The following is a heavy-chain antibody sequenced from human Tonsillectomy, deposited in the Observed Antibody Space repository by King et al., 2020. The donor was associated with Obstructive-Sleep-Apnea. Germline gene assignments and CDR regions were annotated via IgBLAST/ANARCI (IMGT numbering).Heavy chain of an antibody. CDR3: AKFTILPKYFQH. CDR2: ISGGGNI. CDR1: GFTFSSYA. Sequence: VQLVESGGGLVQPGGSLRLSCAASGFTFSSYAMSWVRQAPGKGLEWVATISGGGNIYYADSVTGRFTVSRDTSKNTMYLQMNSLRVEDTAVFFCAKFTILPKYFQHWGQGTLVTVSS. D-gene: IGHD3-10*01. J-gene: IGHJ1*01. V-gene: IGHV3-23*04.